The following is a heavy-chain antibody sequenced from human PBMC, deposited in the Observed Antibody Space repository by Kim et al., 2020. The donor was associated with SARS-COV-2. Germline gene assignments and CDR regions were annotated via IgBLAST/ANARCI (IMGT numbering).Heavy chain of an antibody. J-gene: IGHJ4*02. V-gene: IGHV6-1*01. D-gene: IGHD2-2*01. Sequence: SQTLSLTCVISGDSVSSNSTSRNWIRQSPSRGLEWLARTSYRSKWYNDYAVSVKSRMTITPDTSKNQLSLQLNSVTPEDTAVYYCARDNTKVFEYWGQGALVTVSS. CDR1: GDSVSSNSTS. CDR3: ARDNTKVFEY. CDR2: TSYRSKWYN.